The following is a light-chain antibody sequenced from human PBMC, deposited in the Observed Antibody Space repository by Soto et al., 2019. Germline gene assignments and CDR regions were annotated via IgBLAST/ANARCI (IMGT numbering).Light chain of an antibody. V-gene: IGKV3-15*01. CDR1: QSISSE. J-gene: IGKJ2*01. Sequence: EIVMTQSPATLSVSPGERATLSCRASQSISSELAWYQQKPGQPPRLLIYGASTRATGVPAIFTGSGSGSDFTLTISELQSEDFSVYYCQQGHNWPLTFGQGTRLEI. CDR2: GAS. CDR3: QQGHNWPLT.